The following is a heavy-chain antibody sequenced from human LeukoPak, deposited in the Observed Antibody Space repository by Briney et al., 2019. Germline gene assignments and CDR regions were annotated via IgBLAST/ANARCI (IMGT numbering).Heavy chain of an antibody. J-gene: IGHJ4*02. D-gene: IGHD3-22*01. CDR2: ISGSGGST. CDR3: AKDPPFGYYDSSGYYPGYY. Sequence: PGGSLRLSCAASGFTFSSYAMSWVRQAPGKGLEWVSAISGSGGSTYYADSVKGRFTISRDNSKNTLYLQMSSLRAEDTAVYYCAKDPPFGYYDSSGYYPGYYWGQGTLVTVSS. V-gene: IGHV3-23*01. CDR1: GFTFSSYA.